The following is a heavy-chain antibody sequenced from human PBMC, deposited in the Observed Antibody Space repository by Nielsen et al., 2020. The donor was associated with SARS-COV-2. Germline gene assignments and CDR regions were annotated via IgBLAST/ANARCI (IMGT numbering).Heavy chain of an antibody. D-gene: IGHD2/OR15-2a*01. Sequence: GESLKISCAASGFTVSSNYMSWVRQAPGKGLEWVSVIYSGGSTYYADSVKGRITISRDNSKNTLYLQMNSLRAEDTAVYYCASSQGPRRTLYYYGMDVWGQGTTVTVSS. CDR2: IYSGGST. J-gene: IGHJ6*02. CDR3: ASSQGPRRTLYYYGMDV. CDR1: GFTVSSNY. V-gene: IGHV3-53*01.